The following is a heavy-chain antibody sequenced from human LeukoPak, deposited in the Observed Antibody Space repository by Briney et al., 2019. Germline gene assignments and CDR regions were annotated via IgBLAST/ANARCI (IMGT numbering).Heavy chain of an antibody. CDR3: ARDLEYNRAY. CDR2: INTDGSNT. V-gene: IGHV3-74*01. D-gene: IGHD1-14*01. Sequence: AGGSLRLSCAASGFTFSSYWMHWVRQAPGKRLVWVSRINTDGSNTSYGESVKGRFTISRDNAKNRLYLQMNSLRAEDTAVYYCARDLEYNRAYWGQGTLVTVSS. CDR1: GFTFSSYW. J-gene: IGHJ4*02.